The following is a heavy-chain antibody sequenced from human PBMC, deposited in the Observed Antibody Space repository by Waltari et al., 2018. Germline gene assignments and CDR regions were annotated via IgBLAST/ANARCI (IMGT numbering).Heavy chain of an antibody. J-gene: IGHJ3*02. V-gene: IGHV1-69-2*01. CDR1: GYTFPDYY. D-gene: IGHD5-18*01. Sequence: VQLVQSGAEVKKPGASVKVSCKASGYTFPDYYMHWVQQAPGKGLEWMGRVDPEDGETIYAEKFQGRVTITADTSTDTAYMELSSLRSEDTAVYYCATADSYGLAFDIWGQGTMVTVSS. CDR2: VDPEDGET. CDR3: ATADSYGLAFDI.